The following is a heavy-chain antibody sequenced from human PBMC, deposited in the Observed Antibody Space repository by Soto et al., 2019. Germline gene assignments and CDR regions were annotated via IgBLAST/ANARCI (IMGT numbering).Heavy chain of an antibody. J-gene: IGHJ4*02. V-gene: IGHV3-30-3*01. Sequence: QVQLVESGGGVVQPGRSLRLSCAASGFTFSSYAMHWVRQAPGKGLEWVAVISYDGSNKYYADSVKGRFTISRDNSKNTLYLQMNSLRAEDTAVYYCARGRDRGDYWGQGTLVTVSS. CDR1: GFTFSSYA. CDR2: ISYDGSNK. CDR3: ARGRDRGDY.